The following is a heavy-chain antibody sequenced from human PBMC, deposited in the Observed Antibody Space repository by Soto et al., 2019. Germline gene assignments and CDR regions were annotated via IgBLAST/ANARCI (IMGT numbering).Heavy chain of an antibody. D-gene: IGHD1-7*01. CDR1: GFTFSSYG. Sequence: GXSLILSCAASGFTFSSYGMHCVRQAPGKGLEWVAVISYDGSNKYYADSVKGRFTISRDNSKNTLYLQMNSLRAEDTAVYYCAKGITGTTADYWGQGTLVTVSS. J-gene: IGHJ4*02. V-gene: IGHV3-30*18. CDR3: AKGITGTTADY. CDR2: ISYDGSNK.